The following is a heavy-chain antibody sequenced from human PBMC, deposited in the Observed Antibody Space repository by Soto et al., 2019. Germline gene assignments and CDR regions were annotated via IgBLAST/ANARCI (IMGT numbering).Heavy chain of an antibody. CDR1: GFSLRSYT. Sequence: QVKLLESGGGVVQPGKSLRLSCGASGFSLRSYTMHWVRQAPGKGLEWVALIYFDGTNDNYVDSVKGRFTISRDNSKNTLFLQMNSLRPDDTAVYYCAKVASIFYGLDVWGQGTPVTVS. J-gene: IGHJ6*02. CDR2: IYFDGTND. D-gene: IGHD3-3*02. V-gene: IGHV3-30-3*01. CDR3: AKVASIFYGLDV.